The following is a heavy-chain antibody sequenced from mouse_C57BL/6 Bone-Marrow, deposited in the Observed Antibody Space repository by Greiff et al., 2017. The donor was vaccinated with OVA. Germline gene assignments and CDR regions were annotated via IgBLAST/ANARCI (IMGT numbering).Heavy chain of an antibody. Sequence: EVKVVESGGGLVQPGGSLKLSCAASGFTFSDYYMYWVRQTPEKRLEWVAYISNGGGSTYYPDTVKGRFTISRDNAKNTLYLQMSRLKSEDTAMYYCARQRGGYWYFDVWGTGTTVTVSS. CDR3: ARQRGGYWYFDV. CDR2: ISNGGGST. J-gene: IGHJ1*03. CDR1: GFTFSDYY. V-gene: IGHV5-12*01.